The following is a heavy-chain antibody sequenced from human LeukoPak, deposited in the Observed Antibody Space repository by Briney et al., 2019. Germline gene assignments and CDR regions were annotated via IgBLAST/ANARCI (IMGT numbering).Heavy chain of an antibody. Sequence: GGSLRLACAASGFTFSTYAMNWVRQAPGKGLEWVSTISGSGDSTYYADPVKCRFTISRDNSKNTLLLQLNRLRAEDTAVYYCAKGGAGYCSSTSCLYYFDYWGQGTLVTVST. CDR3: AKGGAGYCSSTSCLYYFDY. J-gene: IGHJ4*02. D-gene: IGHD2-2*01. CDR2: ISGSGDST. V-gene: IGHV3-23*01. CDR1: GFTFSTYA.